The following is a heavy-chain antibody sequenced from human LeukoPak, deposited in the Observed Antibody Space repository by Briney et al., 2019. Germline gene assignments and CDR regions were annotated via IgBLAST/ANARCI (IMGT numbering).Heavy chain of an antibody. CDR2: IIPIFGTA. V-gene: IGHV1-69*13. CDR3: AREGSSGWRPYYFDY. Sequence: SVKVSCKASGGTFSSYAINWVRQAPGQGLEWMGGIIPIFGTANYAQKFQGRVTITADESTSTAYMELSSLRSEDTAVYYCAREGSSGWRPYYFDYWGQGTLVTVSS. J-gene: IGHJ4*02. D-gene: IGHD6-19*01. CDR1: GGTFSSYA.